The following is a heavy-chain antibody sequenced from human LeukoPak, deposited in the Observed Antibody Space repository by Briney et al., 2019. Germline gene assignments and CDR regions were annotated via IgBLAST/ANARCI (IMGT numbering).Heavy chain of an antibody. CDR3: ARAQRGYSGYDQYNWFDP. V-gene: IGHV1-3*01. D-gene: IGHD5-12*01. CDR2: INAGNGNT. J-gene: IGHJ5*02. Sequence: ASVKVSCKASGYTFTSYAMHWVRQAPGQRLEWMGWINAGNGNTKYSQKFQGRVTITRDTSASTAYMELSSLRSEDTAVYYCARAQRGYSGYDQYNWFDPWGQGTLVTVSS. CDR1: GYTFTSYA.